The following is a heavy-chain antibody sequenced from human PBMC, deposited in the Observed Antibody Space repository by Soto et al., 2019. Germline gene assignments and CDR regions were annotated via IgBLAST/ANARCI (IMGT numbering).Heavy chain of an antibody. CDR2: IYYSGST. J-gene: IGHJ4*02. Sequence: QLQLQESGPGLVKPSETLSLTCTVSGGSISSSSYYWGWIRQPPGKGLEWIGSIYYSGSTYYNPSLKSRVTISVDTSKIQFSLKLSYVTAAYTAVYYCARLVGYSSSWADYWGQGTLVTVSS. V-gene: IGHV4-39*01. D-gene: IGHD6-13*01. CDR3: ARLVGYSSSWADY. CDR1: GGSISSSSYY.